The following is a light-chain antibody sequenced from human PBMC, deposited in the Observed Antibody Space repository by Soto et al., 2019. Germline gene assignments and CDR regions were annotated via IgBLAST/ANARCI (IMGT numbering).Light chain of an antibody. CDR1: QSVHNF. CDR3: QQYDNWPWT. V-gene: IGKV3-20*01. J-gene: IGKJ1*01. Sequence: LSQSPATLSLYPGDRAALSCKASQSVHNFLAWYQQKPGQAPRLLIYGASNRAAGIPDRFSGSGSGTDFTLTISRLEPEDFAVYYCQQYDNWPWTFGQGTKVDI. CDR2: GAS.